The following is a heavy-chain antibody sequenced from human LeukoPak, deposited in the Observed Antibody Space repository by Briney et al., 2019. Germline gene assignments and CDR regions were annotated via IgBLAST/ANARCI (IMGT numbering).Heavy chain of an antibody. D-gene: IGHD3-3*01. Sequence: GGSLTLSCVPFGITFSSYDMRWVRQAPGKGLEWISAISDRGKTDYADSVKGRFTISRDNSKNPLYLQLSSLRADDTAIYYCAKLPKIFGVADSFDIWGQGTLVTVSS. J-gene: IGHJ3*02. V-gene: IGHV3-23*01. CDR1: GITFSSYD. CDR2: ISDRGKT. CDR3: AKLPKIFGVADSFDI.